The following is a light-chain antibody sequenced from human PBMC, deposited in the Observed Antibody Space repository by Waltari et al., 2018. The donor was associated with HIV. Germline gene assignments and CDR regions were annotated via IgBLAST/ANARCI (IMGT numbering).Light chain of an antibody. J-gene: IGKJ2*01. CDR1: QSTTAW. V-gene: IGKV1-5*03. Sequence: DIQMTQSPSTLSASVGDRVTITCRASQSTTAWLAWYQQKPGKAPKLLIYKASSLQSGVPSRFSGSGSGTEFTLTISSLQPDDCATYYCQQYNSYSHTFGQGTKLEIK. CDR2: KAS. CDR3: QQYNSYSHT.